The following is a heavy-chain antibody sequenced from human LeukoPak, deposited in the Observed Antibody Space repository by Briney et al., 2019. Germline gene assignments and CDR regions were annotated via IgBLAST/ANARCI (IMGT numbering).Heavy chain of an antibody. CDR1: GFTFSTYV. D-gene: IGHD1-14*01. V-gene: IGHV3-23*01. CDR2: ISVGGETT. CDR3: ASGGVRKTYFDD. Sequence: GGSLRLSCAASGFTFSTYVMTWVRQAPGKGLEWVSTISVGGETTFYTDSVKGRFTISRDNSKNTLYLQLNSLRVEDTAVYYCASGGVRKTYFDDWGQGTLVTVSS. J-gene: IGHJ4*02.